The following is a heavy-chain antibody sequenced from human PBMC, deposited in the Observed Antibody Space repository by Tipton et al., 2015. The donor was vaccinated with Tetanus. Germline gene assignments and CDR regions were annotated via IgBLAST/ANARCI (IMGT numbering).Heavy chain of an antibody. V-gene: IGHV4-4*07. Sequence: TLSLTCTVSGDSISTYCWNWVRQPAGKGPEWIGRIYTSGSTSRSTHYNPSLKSRATLSIDTSKSQLSLKLSSLTAADTAVYYCTRVTISSGWSDIWGQGTLVTVSS. J-gene: IGHJ3*02. CDR1: GDSISTYC. D-gene: IGHD6-19*01. CDR3: TRVTISSGWSDI. CDR2: IYTSGST.